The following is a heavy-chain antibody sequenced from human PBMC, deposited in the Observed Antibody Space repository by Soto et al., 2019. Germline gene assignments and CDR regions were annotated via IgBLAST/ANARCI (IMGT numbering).Heavy chain of an antibody. CDR2: ISAYNGNT. J-gene: IGHJ4*02. D-gene: IGHD2-2*02. Sequence: QVQLVQSGAEVKKPGDSVKVSCKASGYTFTSYGISWVRQAPGQGLEWMGWISAYNGNTNYAQKLQGRVTMTTDTSTSTAYMELRRLRSVDTAVYYCARDDCSSTSCYKVYWGQETLVTVSS. CDR3: ARDDCSSTSCYKVY. CDR1: GYTFTSYG. V-gene: IGHV1-18*01.